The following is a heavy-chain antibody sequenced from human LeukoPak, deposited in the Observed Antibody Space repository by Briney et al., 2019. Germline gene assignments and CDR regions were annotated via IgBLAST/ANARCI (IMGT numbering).Heavy chain of an antibody. CDR3: AKDLSYTSGFSDY. CDR2: INGDNT. J-gene: IGHJ4*02. D-gene: IGHD6-19*01. Sequence: GGSLRLSCAASGFTFSAFAMTWVRQAPGKGLEWVSTINGDNTYSADSVKGRITFSRDNSKNTLSLQLRSLRAEDTTVYYCAKDLSYTSGFSDYWGQGTLVTVSS. CDR1: GFTFSAFA. V-gene: IGHV3-23*01.